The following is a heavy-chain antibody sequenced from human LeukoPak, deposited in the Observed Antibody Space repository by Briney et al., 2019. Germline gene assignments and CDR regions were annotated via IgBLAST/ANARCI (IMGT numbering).Heavy chain of an antibody. CDR1: GGTFISYA. J-gene: IGHJ4*02. V-gene: IGHV1-69*04. D-gene: IGHD6-13*01. CDR3: ARGGSSSSWFFDY. CDR2: IIPILGIA. Sequence: SVKVSCKASGGTFISYAISWVRQAPGQGLEWMGRIIPILGIANYAQKFQGRVTITADKSTSTAYMELSSLRSEDTAVYYCARGGSSSSWFFDYWGQGTLVTVSS.